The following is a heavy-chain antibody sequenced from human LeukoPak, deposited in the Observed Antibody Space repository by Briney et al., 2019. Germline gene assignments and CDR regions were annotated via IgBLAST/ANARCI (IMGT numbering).Heavy chain of an antibody. Sequence: SETLSLTCIVSGGSVSGGSYYWNWIRQPPGKELEWIGYIYYSGNTNYNPSLKSRVTISLDTSKNQFSLTLTSVTAADTAVYYCARGTGGWYFDLWGRGTLVTVSS. CDR1: GGSVSGGSYY. CDR3: ARGTGGWYFDL. V-gene: IGHV4-61*01. J-gene: IGHJ2*01. D-gene: IGHD1/OR15-1a*01. CDR2: IYYSGNT.